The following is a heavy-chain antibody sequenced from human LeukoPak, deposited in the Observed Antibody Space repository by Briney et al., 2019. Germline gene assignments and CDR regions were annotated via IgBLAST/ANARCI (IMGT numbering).Heavy chain of an antibody. V-gene: IGHV3-23*01. CDR3: AELGITMIGGV. D-gene: IGHD3-10*02. CDR2: ISGSGGST. Sequence: PGGSLRLSCAASGFTFSSSAMNWVRQAPGKGLEWVSAISGSGGSTHYADSVKGRFTISRDNAKNSLYLQMNSLRAEDTAVYYCAELGITMIGGVWGKGTTVTISS. J-gene: IGHJ6*04. CDR1: GFTFSSSA.